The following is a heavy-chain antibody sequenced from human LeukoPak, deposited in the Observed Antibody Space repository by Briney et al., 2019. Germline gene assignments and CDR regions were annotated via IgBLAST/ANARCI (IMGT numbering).Heavy chain of an antibody. Sequence: PGGSLTLSCAASGFTFSSYAMSWVRQAPGKGLEWVSAISGSGGSTYYADSVKGRFTTSRDNSKNTLYLQMNSLRAEDTAVYYCAKDINDLSPYYDSSGYYNYWGQGTLVTVSS. D-gene: IGHD3-22*01. CDR3: AKDINDLSPYYDSSGYYNY. CDR2: ISGSGGST. CDR1: GFTFSSYA. V-gene: IGHV3-23*01. J-gene: IGHJ4*02.